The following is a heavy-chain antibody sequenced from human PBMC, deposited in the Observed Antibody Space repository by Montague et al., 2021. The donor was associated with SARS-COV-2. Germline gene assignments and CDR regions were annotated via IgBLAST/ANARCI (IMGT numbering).Heavy chain of an antibody. CDR2: IYYSGTVTT. J-gene: IGHJ2*01. Sequence: SETRSLTCSVSGGSINNSYWRWARQSPGNGLDWIGFIYYSGTVTTSYNPSLKSRVPISVDTSENQFSLKLTSVTAADTAVYYCARRGGGEVFARFMYWYFDVWSRGPLVTVSS. CDR1: GGSINNSY. D-gene: IGHD2-21*01. CDR3: ARRGGGEVFARFMYWYFDV. V-gene: IGHV4-59*13.